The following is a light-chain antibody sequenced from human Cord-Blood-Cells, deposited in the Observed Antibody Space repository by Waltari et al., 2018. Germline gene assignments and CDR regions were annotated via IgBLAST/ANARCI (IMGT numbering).Light chain of an antibody. J-gene: IGKJ4*01. CDR3: QQSYSTLRLT. CDR1: QSISSS. V-gene: IGKV1-39*01. Sequence: DIQMTKSPSSLSASVGDRVTITCRAGQSISSSLNWYQQKPGKAPKLLIYAASSLQSGVPSRFSGSGYGTDFTLTISSLQPEDFATYYCQQSYSTLRLTFGGGTKVEIK. CDR2: AAS.